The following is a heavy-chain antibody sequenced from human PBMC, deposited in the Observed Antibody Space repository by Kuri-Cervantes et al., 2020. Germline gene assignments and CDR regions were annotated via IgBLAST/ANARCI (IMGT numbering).Heavy chain of an antibody. Sequence: GGSLRLSCAASGFTVSSNYMSWVRQAPGKGLEWVSVIYSGGSTYYADSVKGRFTISRDNAKNTLYLQMNSLRAEDTAVYYCARDLTGWSDYWGQGTLVTVSS. CDR2: IYSGGST. D-gene: IGHD1-14*01. CDR3: ARDLTGWSDY. J-gene: IGHJ4*02. V-gene: IGHV3-66*01. CDR1: GFTVSSNY.